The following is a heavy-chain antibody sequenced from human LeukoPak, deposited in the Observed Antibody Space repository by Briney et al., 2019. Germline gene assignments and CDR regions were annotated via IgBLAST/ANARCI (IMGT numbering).Heavy chain of an antibody. CDR2: ISSSSSYI. J-gene: IGHJ6*03. D-gene: IGHD3-3*01. Sequence: GGSLRLSCAASGFTFSSYSMNWVRQAPGKGLEWVSSISSSSSYIYYADSVKGRFTISRDNSQNTVSLQVNNLRTEDTALYYCAKTSLSDPSGHYYYMDVWGKGTTVTVSS. CDR3: AKTSLSDPSGHYYYMDV. V-gene: IGHV3-21*01. CDR1: GFTFSSYS.